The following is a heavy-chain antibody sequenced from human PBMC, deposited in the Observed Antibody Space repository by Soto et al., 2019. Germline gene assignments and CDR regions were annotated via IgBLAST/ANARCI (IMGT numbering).Heavy chain of an antibody. Sequence: SETLSLTCTVSGDSISSSSYYWGWIRQPAGKGLEWIGRFSLSGTTNYNPSLRSRVTMSADVSKSQFSLRLTSVTAADTALYYCARGMTPPGAPAWYYFDSWGQGTLVTVS. CDR2: FSLSGTT. CDR3: ARGMTPPGAPAWYYFDS. J-gene: IGHJ4*02. CDR1: GDSISSSSYY. D-gene: IGHD2-8*02. V-gene: IGHV4-61*05.